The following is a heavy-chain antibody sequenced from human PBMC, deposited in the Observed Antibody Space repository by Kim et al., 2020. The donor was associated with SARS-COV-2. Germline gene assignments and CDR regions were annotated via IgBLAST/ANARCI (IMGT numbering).Heavy chain of an antibody. J-gene: IGHJ4*02. CDR3: ARNRDYGEDFDC. V-gene: IGHV3-21*06. CDR1: GFTFSTYN. CDR2: ISSGSSDI. D-gene: IGHD4-17*01. Sequence: GGSLRLSCAASGFTFSTYNINWVRQAPGKGLEWVSSISSGSSDIFYADSVKGRFTISRDNAKNLLYLQMNSLRAEDTALYYCARNRDYGEDFDCWGQGTLVTVSS.